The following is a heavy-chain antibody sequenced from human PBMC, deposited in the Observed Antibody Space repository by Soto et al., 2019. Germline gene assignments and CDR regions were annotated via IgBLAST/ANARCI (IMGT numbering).Heavy chain of an antibody. D-gene: IGHD6-13*01. J-gene: IGHJ6*02. V-gene: IGHV5-51*01. CDR2: IYPDDSDT. CDR3: ARHGIAAAGTFGMDV. CDR1: GYSFTNYW. Sequence: PGESLKISCKGSGYSFTNYWIGWVRQMPGKGLEWMGIIYPDDSDTRYSPSFQGQVTISADKSISTAYLQWSSLKASDTAMYYCARHGIAAAGTFGMDVWGQGTTVTVSS.